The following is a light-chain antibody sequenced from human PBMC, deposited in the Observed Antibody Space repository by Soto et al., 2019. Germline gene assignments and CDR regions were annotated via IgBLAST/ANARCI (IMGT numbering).Light chain of an antibody. J-gene: IGKJ1*01. Sequence: DIQMTQSPSTLSASVGDRVTIACRASQSISRWLAWYQQKPGKAPKVLIWDASSLQRGVPSRFSGSGSGTEFTLTISSLQADDFATYYCQQYNRYSTWTFGLGTKVEIK. CDR3: QQYNRYSTWT. V-gene: IGKV1-5*01. CDR1: QSISRW. CDR2: DAS.